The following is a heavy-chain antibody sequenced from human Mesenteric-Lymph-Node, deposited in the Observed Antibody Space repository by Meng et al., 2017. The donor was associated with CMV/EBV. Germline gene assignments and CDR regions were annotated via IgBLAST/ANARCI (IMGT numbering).Heavy chain of an antibody. CDR1: GGSISRSNW. D-gene: IGHD3-10*02. CDR3: ARVVFGATTRFDY. CDR2: IYHSGST. Sequence: VSGGSISRSNWWSWVRQPPGKGLEWIGEIYHSGSTNYNPSLKSRVTISVDKSKNQFSLKLSSVTAADTAVYYCARVVFGATTRFDYWGQGTLVTVSS. V-gene: IGHV4-4*02. J-gene: IGHJ4*02.